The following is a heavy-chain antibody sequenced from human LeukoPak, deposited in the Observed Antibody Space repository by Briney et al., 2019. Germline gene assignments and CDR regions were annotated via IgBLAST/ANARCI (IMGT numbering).Heavy chain of an antibody. Sequence: PGGSLRLSCEASGFTFSSSCMSWVRQAPGKGLEWVSVVYSDGGAKYADSVKDRFNISRDNSKNMLYLEMSSLRVEDTAVYYCARDRGFGGPQGDNWFDPWGQGTLVTVSS. CDR1: GFTFSSSC. CDR3: ARDRGFGGPQGDNWFDP. D-gene: IGHD3-16*01. J-gene: IGHJ5*02. CDR2: VYSDGGA. V-gene: IGHV3-53*01.